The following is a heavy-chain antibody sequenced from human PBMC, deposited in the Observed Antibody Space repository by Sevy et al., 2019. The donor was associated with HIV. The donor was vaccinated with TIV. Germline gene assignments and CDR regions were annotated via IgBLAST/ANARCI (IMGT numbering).Heavy chain of an antibody. CDR2: INTNNGNA. CDR3: ARDRGYCSGGSCHIQQ. Sequence: ASVKVSCRASGYTFTSNGIAWVRQAPGQGLEWMGWINTNNGNANYAQKYQGRVTMTTDTSTSTGYMELRRLRSDDTAMYYCARDRGYCSGGSCHIQQWGQGTLVTVSS. V-gene: IGHV1-18*01. D-gene: IGHD2-15*01. CDR1: GYTFTSNG. J-gene: IGHJ1*01.